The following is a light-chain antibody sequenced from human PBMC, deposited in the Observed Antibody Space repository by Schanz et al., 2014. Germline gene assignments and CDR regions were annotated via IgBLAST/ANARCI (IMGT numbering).Light chain of an antibody. CDR1: QSVSSSF. V-gene: IGKV3-20*01. Sequence: EIVLTQSPGTLSLSPGERAPLSCRASQSVSSSFLAWYQQKPGQAPRLLIYGASSRATGVPDRFSGSGSGTDFTLTISRLEPEDCAVYYCQRYGSSPRTFGQGTKLEIK. J-gene: IGKJ2*01. CDR2: GAS. CDR3: QRYGSSPRT.